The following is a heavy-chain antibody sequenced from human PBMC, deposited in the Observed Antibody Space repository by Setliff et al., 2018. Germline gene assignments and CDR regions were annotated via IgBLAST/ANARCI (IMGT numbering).Heavy chain of an antibody. D-gene: IGHD1-1*01. V-gene: IGHV4-4*07. CDR3: ARTGTYRYFDY. J-gene: IGHJ4*02. CDR1: GGSISTYY. Sequence: PSETLSLTCTVSGGSISTYYWSWIRRPAGKGLEWIGRVFVSGSTNYNPSLKSRVTMSVDTSKRQFSLDLTSVTAADTAVYYCARTGTYRYFDYWGQGALVTVSS. CDR2: VFVSGST.